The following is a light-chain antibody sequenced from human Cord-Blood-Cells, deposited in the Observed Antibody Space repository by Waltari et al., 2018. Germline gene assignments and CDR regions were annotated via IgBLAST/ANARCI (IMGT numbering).Light chain of an antibody. V-gene: IGKV3-15*01. Sequence: EIVMTQSPATLSVSPGERATLSCRASQSVSSNLAWYQQKPGQAPRLLSYGASTRPTGIPARFSGSGSGTEFTLTVSSLQSEDFAVYYCQQYNNWLFTFGPGTKVDIK. CDR1: QSVSSN. CDR2: GAS. J-gene: IGKJ3*01. CDR3: QQYNNWLFT.